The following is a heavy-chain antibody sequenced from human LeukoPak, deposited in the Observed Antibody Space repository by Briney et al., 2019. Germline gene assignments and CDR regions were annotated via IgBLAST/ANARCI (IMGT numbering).Heavy chain of an antibody. Sequence: GGSLRLSCAASGFTFSSYEMNWVRQAPGKGLEWVSYISSRGSIIYSADSVKGRFTISRDNAKNSLYLQMNSLRAEDTAVYYCARSFDPWGQGTLVTVSS. J-gene: IGHJ5*02. CDR1: GFTFSSYE. V-gene: IGHV3-48*03. CDR2: ISSRGSII. CDR3: ARSFDP.